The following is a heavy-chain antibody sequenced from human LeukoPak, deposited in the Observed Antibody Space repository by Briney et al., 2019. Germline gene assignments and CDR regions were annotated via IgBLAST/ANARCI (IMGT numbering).Heavy chain of an antibody. CDR2: ILFDGSNK. CDR1: GFTFSSYS. J-gene: IGHJ4*02. V-gene: IGHV3-30-3*01. CDR3: ARDYIVPRAAIVTEY. D-gene: IGHD6-13*01. Sequence: SGGSLRLSCAASGFTFSSYSIHWVRQAPGKGLDWVAIILFDGSNKDYADSVKGRFTISRDNSKNTVYLQMNSLRVEDTAVYYCARDYIVPRAAIVTEYWGQGTLVTVSS.